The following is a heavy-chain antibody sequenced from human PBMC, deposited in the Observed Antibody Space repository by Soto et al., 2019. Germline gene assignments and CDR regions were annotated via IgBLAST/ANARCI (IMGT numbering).Heavy chain of an antibody. V-gene: IGHV3-23*01. Sequence: GGSLRLSCAASGFTFSTYAMSWVRQAPGKGLEWVSTSSGNDGGTYYADSVKGRFAISRDKSKNTLFLQMNTLRAEDTAVYYCAKNSTPASWFRWFDPWGQGTLVTVSS. CDR3: AKNSTPASWFRWFDP. CDR2: SSGNDGGT. J-gene: IGHJ5*02. CDR1: GFTFSTYA. D-gene: IGHD6-13*01.